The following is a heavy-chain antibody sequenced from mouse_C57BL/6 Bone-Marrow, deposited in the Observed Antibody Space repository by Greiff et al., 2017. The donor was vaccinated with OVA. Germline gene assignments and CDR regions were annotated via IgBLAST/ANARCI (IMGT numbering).Heavy chain of an antibody. CDR3: AKGHYYGSSSYYAMDY. CDR1: GYTFTSYD. Sequence: QVQLQQSGPELVKPGASVKLSCKASGYTFTSYDINWVKQRPGQGLEWIGWIYPGDGDTNYNGKFKGKATLTADKSSSTAYMQLSSLTSEDSAVYFCAKGHYYGSSSYYAMDYWGQGTSVTVSS. J-gene: IGHJ4*01. D-gene: IGHD1-1*01. CDR2: IYPGDGDT. V-gene: IGHV1S56*01.